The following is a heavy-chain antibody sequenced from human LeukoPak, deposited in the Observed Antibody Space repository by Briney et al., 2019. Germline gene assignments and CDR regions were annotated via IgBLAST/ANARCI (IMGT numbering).Heavy chain of an antibody. CDR2: ISSSGSTI. D-gene: IGHD2-15*01. V-gene: IGHV3-11*04. J-gene: IGHJ5*02. Sequence: GGSLRLSCAASGFTFSEYYMSWIRQAPGKGLEWVSYISSSGSTIYYADSVKGRFTISRDNAKNSLYLQMNSLRAEDTAVYYCAKRVVAAVSWFDPWGQGTLVTVSS. CDR1: GFTFSEYY. CDR3: AKRVVAAVSWFDP.